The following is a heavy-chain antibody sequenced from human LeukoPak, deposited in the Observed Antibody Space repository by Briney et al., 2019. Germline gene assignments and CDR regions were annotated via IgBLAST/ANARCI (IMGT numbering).Heavy chain of an antibody. CDR2: ISGSGDST. CDR1: GFIFSKYA. Sequence: GGCLRLSCAASGFIFSKYAMNRVRQPPGRGLQWVSGISGSGDSTYYADSVKGRFTISRDNSKNMLYLEMNSLRAGDTAEYYCARDRYGDYSFDYWGQGILVTVSS. V-gene: IGHV3-23*01. D-gene: IGHD4-17*01. CDR3: ARDRYGDYSFDY. J-gene: IGHJ4*02.